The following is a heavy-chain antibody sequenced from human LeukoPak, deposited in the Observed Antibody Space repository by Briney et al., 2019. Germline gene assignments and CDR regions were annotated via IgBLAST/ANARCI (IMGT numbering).Heavy chain of an antibody. V-gene: IGHV3-9*01. D-gene: IGHD5-24*01. Sequence: GGSLRLSCAASGFTFYDYAMHGVRQAPGKGLEWVSGISWNSGSIGYADSVKGRFTISRDNAKNSLYLQMNSLRAEDTALYYCAKGYTEMATTPFDAFDIWGQGTMVTVSS. CDR3: AKGYTEMATTPFDAFDI. CDR1: GFTFYDYA. CDR2: ISWNSGSI. J-gene: IGHJ3*02.